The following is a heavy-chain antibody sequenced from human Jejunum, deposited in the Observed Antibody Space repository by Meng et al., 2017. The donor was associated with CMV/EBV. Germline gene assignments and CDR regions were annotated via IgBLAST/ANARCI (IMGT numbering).Heavy chain of an antibody. V-gene: IGHV3-23*01. CDR3: AKRGSSSGLYYFDY. J-gene: IGHJ4*02. Sequence: SGFPFSTYAMNWVRQAPGKGLEWISTLTGSGSGTYYADSVKGRFTISRDNSKNTLYLQMNSLRAEDTAVYYCAKRGSSSGLYYFDYWGQGTLVTVSS. D-gene: IGHD6-19*01. CDR1: GFPFSTYA. CDR2: LTGSGSGT.